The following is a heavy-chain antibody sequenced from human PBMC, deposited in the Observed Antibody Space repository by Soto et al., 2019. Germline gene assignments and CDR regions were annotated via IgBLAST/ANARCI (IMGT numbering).Heavy chain of an antibody. V-gene: IGHV3-21*01. CDR2: ISANGAYI. CDR3: ARSGYKSHSYGGIGFDN. CDR1: AFTFSSYT. Sequence: GGSLRLSCAASAFTFSSYTMNWVRLAPGKGLEWVSSISANGAYIYYADSIQGRFTISRDNAKNSLYLQMNSLRADDTAVYYCARSGYKSHSYGGIGFDNWGHGTLVTVSS. J-gene: IGHJ4*01. D-gene: IGHD2-2*02.